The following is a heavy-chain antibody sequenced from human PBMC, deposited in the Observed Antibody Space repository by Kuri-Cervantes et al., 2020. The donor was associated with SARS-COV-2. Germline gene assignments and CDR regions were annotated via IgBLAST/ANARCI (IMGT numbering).Heavy chain of an antibody. CDR1: GGSFSGYY. V-gene: IGHV4-34*01. Sequence: SQTLSLTCAVYGGSFSGYYWSWIRQPPGKGLEWIGEINHSGSTNYNPSLKSRVTISVDTSKNQFSLKLSSVTAADTAVYYCARRYDFWSGYLAMDVWGQGTTVNVSS. J-gene: IGHJ6*02. CDR2: INHSGST. CDR3: ARRYDFWSGYLAMDV. D-gene: IGHD3-3*01.